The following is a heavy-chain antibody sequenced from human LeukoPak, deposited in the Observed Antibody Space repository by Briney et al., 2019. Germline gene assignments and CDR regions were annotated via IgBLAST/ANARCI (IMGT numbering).Heavy chain of an antibody. D-gene: IGHD3-3*01. J-gene: IGHJ4*02. CDR1: GFTFSSYS. CDR3: AKERPYDFWSGYPFDY. CDR2: ISGSGGST. Sequence: PGGSLRLSCAASGFTFSSYSMNWVRQAPGKGLEWVSAISGSGGSTYYADSVKGRFTISRDNSKNTLYLQMNSLRAEDTAVYYCAKERPYDFWSGYPFDYWGQETLVTVSS. V-gene: IGHV3-23*01.